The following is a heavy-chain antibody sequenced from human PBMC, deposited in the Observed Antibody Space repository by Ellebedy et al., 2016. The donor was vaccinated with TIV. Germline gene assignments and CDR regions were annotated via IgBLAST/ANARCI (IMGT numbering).Heavy chain of an antibody. CDR1: GFTFTTYS. J-gene: IGHJ5*02. CDR2: IYSGGTT. CDR3: ARAGYYFDSSGHH. V-gene: IGHV3-53*04. D-gene: IGHD3-22*01. Sequence: GGSLRLSCAISGFTFTTYSMNWVRQAPGKGLDWVSIIYSGGTTYYTDSVKGRFTISRHNSENTLYLQMNSLTTEDTAVYYCARAGYYFDSSGHHWGQGTLVTVSS.